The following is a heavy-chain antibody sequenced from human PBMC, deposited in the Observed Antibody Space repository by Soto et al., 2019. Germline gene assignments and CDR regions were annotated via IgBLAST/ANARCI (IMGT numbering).Heavy chain of an antibody. D-gene: IGHD2-8*01. CDR3: ASSTAGVYVFHD. V-gene: IGHV1-69*02. J-gene: IGHJ4*02. Sequence: QVQLVQSGAEVKIPGSSVTVSCKASGDTFTRSVISWVRQVPGQRLEWMGRIIPVLGVENHAQNFQGRVTITADKSTSTAYRELSSLKSEDTAIYYCASSTAGVYVFHDWGQGTLLTVSS. CDR1: GDTFTRSV. CDR2: IIPVLGVE.